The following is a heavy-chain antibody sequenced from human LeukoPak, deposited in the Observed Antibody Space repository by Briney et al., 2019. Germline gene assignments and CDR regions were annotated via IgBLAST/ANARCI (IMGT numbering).Heavy chain of an antibody. Sequence: SVTVSCKASGGTFSSYAISWVRQAPGQGLEWMGRIIPILGIANYAQKFQGRVTITADKSTSTAYMELSSLRSEDTAVYYCARDPYDFWSGYYNANYYYYGMDVWGQGTTVTVSS. V-gene: IGHV1-69*10. CDR1: GGTFSSYA. CDR3: ARDPYDFWSGYYNANYYYYGMDV. D-gene: IGHD3-3*01. J-gene: IGHJ6*02. CDR2: IIPILGIA.